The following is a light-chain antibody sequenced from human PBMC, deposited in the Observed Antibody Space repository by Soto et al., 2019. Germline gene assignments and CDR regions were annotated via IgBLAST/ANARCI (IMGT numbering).Light chain of an antibody. CDR2: GEY. CDR1: HSIYDK. V-gene: IGKV3-15*01. Sequence: EIVMTESQATLSVFPAGRVSLSCRASHSIYDKMAWYQQKPGQTTRILIFGEYTRASGIQGRFSGSASGTEFTLTISSLQSEDFAVYYSPQYDDSPSLGTGNKVDLK. CDR3: PQYDDSPS. J-gene: IGKJ1*01.